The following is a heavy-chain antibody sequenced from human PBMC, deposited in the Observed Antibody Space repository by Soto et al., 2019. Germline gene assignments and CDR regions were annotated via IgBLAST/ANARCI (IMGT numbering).Heavy chain of an antibody. Sequence: GGSLRLSCAASGFSFSSYAMHWVRQAPGKGLEWVAVISYDGRNKYYTDSVKGRFTISRDNPKNTLYLQMNRLRAEDTAVYYCAREIERLLGYWGQGTLVTVSS. V-gene: IGHV3-30*04. D-gene: IGHD3-3*01. CDR3: AREIERLLGY. CDR2: ISYDGRNK. CDR1: GFSFSSYA. J-gene: IGHJ4*02.